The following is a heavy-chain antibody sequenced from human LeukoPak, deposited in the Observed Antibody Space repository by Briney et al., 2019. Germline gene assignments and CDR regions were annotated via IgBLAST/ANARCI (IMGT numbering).Heavy chain of an antibody. Sequence: SETLSLTCAVSGASISGSGYYLGWIRQPPGKGLEWIGNIYYTGSTYYNASLQSRVTISIDMSKNQFSLRLSSVTAADTAMYYCVKSGGYGLIGYWGQGTLVTVSS. J-gene: IGHJ4*02. CDR2: IYYTGST. CDR3: VKSGGYGLIGY. V-gene: IGHV4-39*01. CDR1: GASISGSGYY. D-gene: IGHD6-19*01.